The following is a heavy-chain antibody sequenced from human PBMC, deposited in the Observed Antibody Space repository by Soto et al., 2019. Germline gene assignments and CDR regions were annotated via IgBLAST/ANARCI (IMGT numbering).Heavy chain of an antibody. CDR1: GYTFTSYG. CDR2: ISAYNGNT. D-gene: IGHD5-18*01. V-gene: IGHV1-18*01. Sequence: ASVKVSCKASGYTFTSYGISWVRQAPGQGLEWMGWISAYNGNTNYAQKLQGRVTMTTDTSTSTAYMELRSLRSDDTAVYYCASGGWIQLWYGMEVWGQGTTVTVSS. CDR3: ASGGWIQLWYGMEV. J-gene: IGHJ6*02.